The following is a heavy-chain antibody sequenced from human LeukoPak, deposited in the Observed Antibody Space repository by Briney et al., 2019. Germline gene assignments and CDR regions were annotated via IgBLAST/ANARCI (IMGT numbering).Heavy chain of an antibody. D-gene: IGHD6-19*01. CDR3: AKDSGWDNWFDP. J-gene: IGHJ5*02. V-gene: IGHV3-30*02. CDR1: RFSFSDYD. CDR2: IRYDGSNK. Sequence: GGSLRLSCRASRFSFSDYDMHWVRQAPGKGLEWVAFIRYDGSNKYYADSVKGRFTISRDNSKDTLYLQMNSLRAEDTAVYYCAKDSGWDNWFDPWGQGTLVTVSS.